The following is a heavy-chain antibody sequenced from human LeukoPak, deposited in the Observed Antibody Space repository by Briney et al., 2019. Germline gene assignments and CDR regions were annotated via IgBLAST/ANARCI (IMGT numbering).Heavy chain of an antibody. D-gene: IGHD6-19*01. CDR2: TYYRSKWYN. CDR1: GDSVSSNSAA. Sequence: SQTLSLTCAISGDSVSSNSAALNWIRQSPSRGLEWLVRTYYRSKWYNDYAVSVKSRITINPDTSKNQFSLQLNSVTPEDTAVYYCARDSPRWSSGYNWFDPWGQGTLVTVSS. J-gene: IGHJ5*02. CDR3: ARDSPRWSSGYNWFDP. V-gene: IGHV6-1*01.